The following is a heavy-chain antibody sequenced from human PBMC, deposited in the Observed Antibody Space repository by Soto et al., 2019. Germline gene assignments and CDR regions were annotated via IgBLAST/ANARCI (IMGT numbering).Heavy chain of an antibody. CDR3: PRVPDSRSWCRKYHYAMDG. V-gene: IGHV4-31*03. CDR1: GSSLSSGGYY. Sequence: PSETLSLPCTVSGSSLSSGGYYCSWIRQHPGKGLEWIGYIYYSGSTYYNPSLKSRVTISVDTSKNQFSLKLSSATAATPAVYYCPRVPDSRSWCRKYHYAMDGWGRVTT. J-gene: IGHJ6*01. CDR2: IYYSGST. D-gene: IGHD6-13*01.